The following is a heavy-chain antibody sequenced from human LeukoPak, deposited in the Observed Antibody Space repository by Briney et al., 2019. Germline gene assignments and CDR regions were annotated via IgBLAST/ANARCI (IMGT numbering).Heavy chain of an antibody. V-gene: IGHV1-8*01. J-gene: IGHJ4*02. CDR2: INPDSGDA. CDR3: TRGWDH. CDR1: GCTFTSHD. Sequence: ASVKVSCKASGCTFTSHDISWVRQASGQGLEWMGYINPDSGDAGYAREFQGRLTVTRDNSITTAYMELDSLTAADTAVYYCTRGWDHWGLGTLVTVSS.